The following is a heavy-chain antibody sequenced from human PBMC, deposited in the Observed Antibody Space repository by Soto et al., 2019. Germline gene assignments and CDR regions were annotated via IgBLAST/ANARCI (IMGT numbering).Heavy chain of an antibody. Sequence: QVQLVHSGAAVRKPGSSVKVSCKTSGGAFNNYAITWVRQAPGQGLEWMGGIIPVFPIVNYAQKFQGRATITADESTSTAYMELSSLSSEETAVYYCARGLLQSGYYAVQFDYWGQGAQVTVSS. CDR1: GGAFNNYA. CDR3: ARGLLQSGYYAVQFDY. CDR2: IIPVFPIV. J-gene: IGHJ4*02. V-gene: IGHV1-69*01. D-gene: IGHD3-22*01.